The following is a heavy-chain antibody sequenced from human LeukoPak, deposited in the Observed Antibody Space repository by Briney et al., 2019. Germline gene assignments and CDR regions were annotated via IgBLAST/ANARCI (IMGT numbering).Heavy chain of an antibody. Sequence: GGSLRLSCAASGFTFSVSAMHWVRQASGKGLEWVGRIRSKANTYATSYAASVKGRFTISRDDSKNTAYLQMNSLKTEDTAVYYCTTKETGVGAFDIWGQGTMVTVSS. D-gene: IGHD1-26*01. CDR1: GFTFSVSA. J-gene: IGHJ3*02. CDR3: TTKETGVGAFDI. V-gene: IGHV3-73*01. CDR2: IRSKANTYAT.